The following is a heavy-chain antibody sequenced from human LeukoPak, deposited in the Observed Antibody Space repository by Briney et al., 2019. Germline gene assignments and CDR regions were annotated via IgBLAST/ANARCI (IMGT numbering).Heavy chain of an antibody. V-gene: IGHV4-59*11. Sequence: SETLSLTCTVSGGSLTSHHWSWIRQPPGKGLEWIGNVYYSGTTIYDPSLKSRVTISVDTAKNQFSLRLSSVTAADAAVYYCASDSSGYHWFDYWGQGTLVTVSS. CDR1: GGSLTSHH. J-gene: IGHJ4*02. D-gene: IGHD3-22*01. CDR2: VYYSGTT. CDR3: ASDSSGYHWFDY.